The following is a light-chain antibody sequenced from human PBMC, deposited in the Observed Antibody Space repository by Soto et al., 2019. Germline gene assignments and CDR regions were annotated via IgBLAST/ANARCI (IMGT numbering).Light chain of an antibody. J-gene: IGKJ2*01. Sequence: EIVLTQSPATLSLSPGERATLSCRASQSISSYLAWYQQKPGQAPRLLIYDASISATGIPARFSGRGSGPDFTLTLSSLEPEHFAVYYCQQRRNYPSYTFGQGTKLEIK. CDR2: DAS. CDR1: QSISSY. CDR3: QQRRNYPSYT. V-gene: IGKV3-11*01.